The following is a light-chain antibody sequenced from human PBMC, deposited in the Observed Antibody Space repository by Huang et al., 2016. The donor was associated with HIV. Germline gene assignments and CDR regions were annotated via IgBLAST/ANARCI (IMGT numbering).Light chain of an antibody. J-gene: IGKJ4*01. CDR1: QSIGTY. V-gene: IGKV3-11*01. Sequence: EIVLTQSPVTLSLSPGKRATLSCRASQSIGTYLAWYHQKPGQAPRLLIYDASNRATGIPARFSGSGSGTDFTLTISSLDPEDFVVYYCQQRSNWPLTFGGGTKVEIK. CDR2: DAS. CDR3: QQRSNWPLT.